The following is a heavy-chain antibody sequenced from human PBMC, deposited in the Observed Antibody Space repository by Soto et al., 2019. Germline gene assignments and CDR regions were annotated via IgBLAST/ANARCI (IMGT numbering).Heavy chain of an antibody. J-gene: IGHJ5*02. CDR2: IIPIFGTA. CDR1: GGTFSSYA. D-gene: IGHD1-1*01. V-gene: IGHV1-69*13. Sequence: SVKVSCKASGGTFSSYAISWVRQAPGQGLEWMGGIIPIFGTANYAQKFQGRVTITADESTSTAYMELRSLRSDDTAVYYCARVGFWYNWNVTPLRWFDPWGQGTLVTVS. CDR3: ARVGFWYNWNVTPLRWFDP.